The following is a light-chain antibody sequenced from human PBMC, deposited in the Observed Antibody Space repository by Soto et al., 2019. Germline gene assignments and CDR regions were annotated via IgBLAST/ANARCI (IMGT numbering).Light chain of an antibody. J-gene: IGLJ1*01. Sequence: QSVLTQPASVSGSPGQSITISCTGTSSDVGSYDLVSWYQQHPGKAPKLMIYEANKRPSGVSSRFSGSKSGNTASLTISGLQAYDEASYSCCSYARGGTYVFGTGTKVTVL. CDR2: EAN. CDR3: CSYARGGTYV. CDR1: SSDVGSYDL. V-gene: IGLV2-23*01.